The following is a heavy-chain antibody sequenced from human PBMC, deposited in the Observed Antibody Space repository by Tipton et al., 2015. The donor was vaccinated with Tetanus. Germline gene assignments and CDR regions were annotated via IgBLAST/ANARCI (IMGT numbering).Heavy chain of an antibody. D-gene: IGHD2-15*01. V-gene: IGHV3-33*01. J-gene: IGHJ4*02. CDR1: GFIFRSYG. CDR2: SWDDGTDT. CDR3: AREANGSGGSCVAGDFDN. Sequence: SLRLSCAASGFIFRSYGIHWVRQAPGKGLEWVAVSWDDGTDTYYADSVKGRFTLSRDNSKNTLYLQMDRIRAEDTAVSYCAREANGSGGSCVAGDFDNWGQGTLVTVSS.